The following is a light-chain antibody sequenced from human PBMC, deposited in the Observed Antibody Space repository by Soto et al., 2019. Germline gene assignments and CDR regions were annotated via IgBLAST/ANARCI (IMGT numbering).Light chain of an antibody. CDR1: SSDVGGYNL. Sequence: QSALTQPPSASGTPGQSVTISCTGTSSDVGGYNLVSWYQQHPGKSPKLLMYEVSKRPSGVPGRFSGSKSGSTASLTVSGLQAEDEADYYCSSYAGRNTLVFGGGTQLTVL. V-gene: IGLV2-8*01. J-gene: IGLJ3*02. CDR3: SSYAGRNTLV. CDR2: EVS.